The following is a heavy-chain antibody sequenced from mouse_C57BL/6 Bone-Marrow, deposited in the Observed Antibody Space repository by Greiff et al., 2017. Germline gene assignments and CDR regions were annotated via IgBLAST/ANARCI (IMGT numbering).Heavy chain of an antibody. V-gene: IGHV1-82*01. Sequence: VQLVESGPELVKPGASVKISCKASGYAFSSSWMNWVKQRPGKGLEWIGRIYPGDGDTNYNGKFKGKATLTADKSSSTAYMQLSSLTSEDSAVYFCARRGVYYDYDAMDYWGQGTSVTVSS. CDR1: GYAFSSSW. CDR3: ARRGVYYDYDAMDY. CDR2: IYPGDGDT. J-gene: IGHJ4*01. D-gene: IGHD2-4*01.